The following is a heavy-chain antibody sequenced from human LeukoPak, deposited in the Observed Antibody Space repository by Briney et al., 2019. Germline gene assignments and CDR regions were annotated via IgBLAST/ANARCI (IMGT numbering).Heavy chain of an antibody. CDR1: GGSFSAYY. V-gene: IGHV4-34*01. D-gene: IGHD3-10*01. CDR2: INHSGST. CDR3: ARHLYYSASAFWYIDL. Sequence: SETLSLTCAVYGGSFSAYYWSWIRQPPGKGLEWIGEINHSGSTYYSPSLKSRVTVSIDTSKNEFSLILTSVTAADTAQYYCARHLYYSASAFWYIDLWGRGTLVIVSP. J-gene: IGHJ2*01.